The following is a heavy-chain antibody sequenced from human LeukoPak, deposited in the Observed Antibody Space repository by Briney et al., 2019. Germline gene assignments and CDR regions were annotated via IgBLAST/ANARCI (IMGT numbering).Heavy chain of an antibody. J-gene: IGHJ4*02. CDR2: INHSGST. V-gene: IGHV4-34*01. D-gene: IGHD3-22*01. Sequence: SETLSLTCAVYGGSFSGYYWSWIRQPPGKGLEWIGEINHSGSTNYNPSLKSRVTISVDTSKNQFSLKLSSVTAADTAVYYCARGRRYYYDSSGYQNYFDYWGQGTLVTVSS. CDR3: ARGRRYYYDSSGYQNYFDY. CDR1: GGSFSGYY.